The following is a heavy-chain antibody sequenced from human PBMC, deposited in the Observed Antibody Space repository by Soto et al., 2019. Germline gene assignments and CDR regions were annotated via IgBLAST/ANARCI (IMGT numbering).Heavy chain of an antibody. J-gene: IGHJ3*02. CDR2: ISWNSGNI. D-gene: IGHD1-26*01. CDR3: AKDRYSGSYADAFDI. CDR1: GFTFGDYA. Sequence: EVQLVESGGGLVQSGRSLRLSCAASGFTFGDYAMHWVRQAPGKGLEWVSGISWNSGNIGYADSVKGRFTISRDNAKNSLYLQMNSLRGEDTAIYYCAKDRYSGSYADAFDIWGQGTMVTVSS. V-gene: IGHV3-9*01.